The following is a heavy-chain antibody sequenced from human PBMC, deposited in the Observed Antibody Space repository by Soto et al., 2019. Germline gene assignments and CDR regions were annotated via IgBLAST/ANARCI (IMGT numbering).Heavy chain of an antibody. CDR3: ARDVIAAAGTAG. J-gene: IGHJ4*02. CDR1: GGTFSSYA. V-gene: IGHV1-69*12. D-gene: IGHD6-13*01. CDR2: IIPIFGTA. Sequence: QVQLVQSGAEVKKPGSSVKVSCKASGGTFSSYAISWVRQAPGQGLEWMGGIIPIFGTANYAQKFQGRVTITADESTSTASRELSSLRSADTAVYYCARDVIAAAGTAGWGQGTLVTVSS.